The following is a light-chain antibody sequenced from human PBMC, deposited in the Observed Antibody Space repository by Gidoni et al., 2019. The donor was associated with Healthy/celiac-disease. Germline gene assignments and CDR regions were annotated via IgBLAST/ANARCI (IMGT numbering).Light chain of an antibody. Sequence: EMVLTPSPGTLSLSPGERATLSCRASQSVSNSYLAWYQQKPGQAPKLLIYGASSMATGIPDWFSGSGSATDFTLTISRLDPEDFAVYYCQQYGSPLLTFGGGTKVEIK. V-gene: IGKV3-20*01. J-gene: IGKJ4*01. CDR3: QQYGSPLLT. CDR1: QSVSNSY. CDR2: GAS.